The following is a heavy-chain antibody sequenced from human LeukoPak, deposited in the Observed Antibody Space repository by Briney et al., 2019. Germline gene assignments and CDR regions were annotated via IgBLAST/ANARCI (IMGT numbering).Heavy chain of an antibody. Sequence: PGGSLRLSCAASGFTFSDYNMNWVRQPPGKGPEWVSYISSSSTIIYYADSVKGRFTISRDNAKNSLYLQMNSLRAEDTAVYYCARAYSGYTYGYHYWGQGTLVTVSS. V-gene: IGHV3-48*01. CDR1: GFTFSDYN. J-gene: IGHJ4*02. D-gene: IGHD5-18*01. CDR2: ISSSSTII. CDR3: ARAYSGYTYGYHY.